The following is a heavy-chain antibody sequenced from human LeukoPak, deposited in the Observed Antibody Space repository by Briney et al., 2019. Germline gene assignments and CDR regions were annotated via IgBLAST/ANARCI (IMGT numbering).Heavy chain of an antibody. J-gene: IGHJ3*02. CDR2: TSGSGGST. CDR3: AKFVLTVGALGAFDI. Sequence: GGSLRLSCAASGFTFSSYAMSWVRQAPGKGLEWVSATSGSGGSTYYADSVKGRFTISRDNSKNTLYLQMNSLRAQDTAVYYCAKFVLTVGALGAFDIWGQGTMVTVSS. CDR1: GFTFSSYA. V-gene: IGHV3-23*01. D-gene: IGHD4-23*01.